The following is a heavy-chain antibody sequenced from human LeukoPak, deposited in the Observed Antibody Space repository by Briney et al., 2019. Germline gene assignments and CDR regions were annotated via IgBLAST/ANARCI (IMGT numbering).Heavy chain of an antibody. CDR3: ARGGKSGYYYGY. D-gene: IGHD3-22*01. Sequence: GGSLRPSCAASGFTFSSHGMNWVRQAPGKGLEWVSVIYSGGSTYYADSVKGRFTISRDNSKNMLYLQMNSLRAEDTAVYYCARGGKSGYYYGYWGQGTLVTASS. CDR1: GFTFSSHG. CDR2: IYSGGST. J-gene: IGHJ4*02. V-gene: IGHV3-53*01.